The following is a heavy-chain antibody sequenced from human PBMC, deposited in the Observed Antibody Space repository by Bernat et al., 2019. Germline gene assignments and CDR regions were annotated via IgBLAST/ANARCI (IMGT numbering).Heavy chain of an antibody. V-gene: IGHV4-39*01. CDR1: GDSISTSDYY. CDR3: GRLRVTGVGGRGYIDS. Sequence: QVQLQESGPGLVKPSETLSLTCTVSGDSISTSDYYWGWIRQPPGKGLELIGNILYSGTTYYNPSLRSRVTISVDTSKNQFSLTVTYVTAADAALYHCGRLRVTGVGGRGYIDSWGQGTLVVVSS. CDR2: ILYSGTT. J-gene: IGHJ4*02. D-gene: IGHD1-26*01.